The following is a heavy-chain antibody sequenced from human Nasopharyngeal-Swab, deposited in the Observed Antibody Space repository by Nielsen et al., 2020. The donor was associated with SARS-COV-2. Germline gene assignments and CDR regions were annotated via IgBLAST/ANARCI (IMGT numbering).Heavy chain of an antibody. V-gene: IGHV1-2*06. CDR3: ARGGSSWYGVDY. CDR1: GYTFTGYY. Sequence: ASVKVSCKASGYTFTGYYMHWVRQAPGQGLEWMGRINPNSGGTNYAQKLQGRVTMTTDTSTSTAYMELRSLRSDDTAVYYCARGGSSWYGVDYWGQGTLVTVSS. J-gene: IGHJ4*02. CDR2: INPNSGGT. D-gene: IGHD6-13*01.